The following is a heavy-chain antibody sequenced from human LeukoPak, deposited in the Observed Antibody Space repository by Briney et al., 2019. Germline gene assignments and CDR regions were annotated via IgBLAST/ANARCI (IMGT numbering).Heavy chain of an antibody. J-gene: IGHJ4*02. CDR2: IISDGSST. V-gene: IGHV3-74*01. CDR3: ARHGSLPDY. Sequence: GGSLTLSCAASGFTFSNYWMHWVPQTPGKGLVGVSRIISDGSSTSYADSVKGRFTISRDNAKNTLYLQMNSLRAEDTAVYYCARHGSLPDYWGQGTLVTVSS. CDR1: GFTFSNYW.